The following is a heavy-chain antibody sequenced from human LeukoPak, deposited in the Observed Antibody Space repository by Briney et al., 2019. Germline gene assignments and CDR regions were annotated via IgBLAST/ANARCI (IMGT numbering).Heavy chain of an antibody. CDR1: GGSISSSSYY. V-gene: IGHV4-39*07. Sequence: PSETLSLTCTVSGGSISSSSYYWGWIRQPPGKGLEWIGSIYYSGSTYYNPSLKSRVTISVDTSKNQFSLKLSSVTAADTAVYYCARTMVRGVIHPTYYMDVWGKGTTVTVSS. D-gene: IGHD3-10*01. J-gene: IGHJ6*03. CDR3: ARTMVRGVIHPTYYMDV. CDR2: IYYSGST.